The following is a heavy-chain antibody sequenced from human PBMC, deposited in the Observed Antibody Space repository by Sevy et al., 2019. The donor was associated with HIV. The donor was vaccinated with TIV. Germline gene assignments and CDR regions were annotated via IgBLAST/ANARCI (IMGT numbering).Heavy chain of an antibody. J-gene: IGHJ4*02. D-gene: IGHD4-17*01. Sequence: GGSLKLSCAASGFTFSDYYMSWIRQAPGKGLEWISDISSGTTYTNYADSVKGRFAISRDNSKKSLYLQMNSLRAEDTAIYYCARDRRNYGGQYFDSWGQGILVTVSS. V-gene: IGHV3-11*06. CDR1: GFTFSDYY. CDR2: ISSGTTYT. CDR3: ARDRRNYGGQYFDS.